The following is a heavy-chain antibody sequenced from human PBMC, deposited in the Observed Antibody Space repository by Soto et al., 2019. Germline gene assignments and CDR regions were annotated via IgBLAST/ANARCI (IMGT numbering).Heavy chain of an antibody. CDR3: TRDLPVALDY. CDR1: GYTFTSYA. CDR2: INAGNGNT. J-gene: IGHJ4*02. D-gene: IGHD6-19*01. Sequence: QVQLVQSGAEVKKPGASVKVSCKASGYTFTSYAMHWVRQAPGQRLEWMGWINAGNGNTKYSQKFQGRVTITRNTSASKAYMELSSLRSEDTSVYYCTRDLPVALDYWGQGTLVTVSS. V-gene: IGHV1-3*01.